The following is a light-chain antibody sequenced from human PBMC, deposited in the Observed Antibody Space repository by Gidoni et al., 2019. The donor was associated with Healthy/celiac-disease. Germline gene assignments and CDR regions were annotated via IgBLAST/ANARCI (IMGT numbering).Light chain of an antibody. CDR1: SPRSYY. Sequence: SSELTQAPAVSVALGQKVRITCQGDSPRSYYASWYQQKPGQAPVLVIYGKNNRPSGIPDRFSGSSSGNTASLTITGAQAEDEADYYCNSRDSSGNHVVFGGGTKLTVL. CDR2: GKN. V-gene: IGLV3-19*01. J-gene: IGLJ2*01. CDR3: NSRDSSGNHVV.